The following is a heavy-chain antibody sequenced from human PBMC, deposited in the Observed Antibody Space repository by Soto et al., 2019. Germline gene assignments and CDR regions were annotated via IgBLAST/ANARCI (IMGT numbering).Heavy chain of an antibody. V-gene: IGHV4-30-2*01. D-gene: IGHD2-8*01. Sequence: SETLSLTCAVSGGSISSGGYSWSWIRQPPGKGLEWIGYIYHSGSTYYNPSLKSRVTISVDRSKNQFSLKLSPVTAADTAVYYGARWLMYAPRLDPRGQGTLVT. J-gene: IGHJ5*02. CDR3: ARWLMYAPRLDP. CDR1: GGSISSGGYS. CDR2: IYHSGST.